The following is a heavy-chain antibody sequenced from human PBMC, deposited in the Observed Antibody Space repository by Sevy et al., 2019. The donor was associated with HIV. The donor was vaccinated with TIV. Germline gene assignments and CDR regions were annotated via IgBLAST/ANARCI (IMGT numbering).Heavy chain of an antibody. J-gene: IGHJ4*02. CDR3: ARAYCSGGRCYSLAY. CDR1: GYTFTSYR. CDR2: ISAHNGDT. D-gene: IGHD2-15*01. Sequence: ASVKVSCKASGYTFTSYRVSWVRQAPGQGLEWMGWISAHNGDTHYAQKFQGRVTMTTDTPTSTAYMDLRSLRSDDTAVYYCARAYCSGGRCYSLAYWGQGTLVTVSS. V-gene: IGHV1-18*01.